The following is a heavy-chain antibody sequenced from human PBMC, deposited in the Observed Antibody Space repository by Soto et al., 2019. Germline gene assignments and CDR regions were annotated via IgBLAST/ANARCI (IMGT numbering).Heavy chain of an antibody. J-gene: IGHJ4*02. CDR2: IKQDGSEK. V-gene: IGHV3-7*01. CDR3: ARCESHVWGSSRASGGDFDY. CDR1: GFTFSSYW. D-gene: IGHD3-16*01. Sequence: GGSLRLSCAASGFTFSSYWMSWVRQAPGKGLEWVANIKQDGSEKYYVDSVKGRFTISRDNAKNSLYLQMNSLRAEDTAVYYCARCESHVWGSSRASGGDFDYWGQGTLVTVSS.